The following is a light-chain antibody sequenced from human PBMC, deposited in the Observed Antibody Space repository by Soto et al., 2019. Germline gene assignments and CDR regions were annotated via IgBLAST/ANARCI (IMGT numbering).Light chain of an antibody. CDR3: QQYAGWPRT. V-gene: IGKV3-15*01. Sequence: ETVMTQSPATLSVSPGDRVNLSCRASQSIGTNLLWFQQSPGQPPRLLISGASDRVAGVPDRFSGSGSGTDFTLTISGLQSEDCAVYYCQQYAGWPRTFGQGTKLEIK. CDR1: QSIGTN. CDR2: GAS. J-gene: IGKJ2*01.